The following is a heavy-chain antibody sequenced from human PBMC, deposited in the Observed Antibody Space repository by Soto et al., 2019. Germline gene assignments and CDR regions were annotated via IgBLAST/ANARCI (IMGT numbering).Heavy chain of an antibody. CDR1: GGSISSGGYY. D-gene: IGHD2-2*01. CDR2: IYYSGST. J-gene: IGHJ4*02. Sequence: QVQLQESGPGLVKPSQTLSLTCTVSGGSISSGGYYWSWIRQHPGKGLEWIGYIYYSGSTYYNQSLKSRVTISVDASKNQFSLKLSSVTAADTAVYYCARGGADIVVVTAVPGSNFDYWGQGTLGTGSS. V-gene: IGHV4-31*03. CDR3: ARGGADIVVVTAVPGSNFDY.